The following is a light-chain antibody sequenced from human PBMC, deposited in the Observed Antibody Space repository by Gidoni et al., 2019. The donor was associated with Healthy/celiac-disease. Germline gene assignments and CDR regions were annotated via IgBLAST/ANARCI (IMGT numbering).Light chain of an antibody. Sequence: QSALTQPVSVSGSPGQSITISCTGTSSDVGGYNYVSWYQQHPGKAPKLMIYEVSNRPSGVSNRFSGSKSGNTASLTISGLQAEDEADYYCSSYTNSDTFVVFGGGTKLTVL. V-gene: IGLV2-14*01. J-gene: IGLJ2*01. CDR2: EVS. CDR1: SSDVGGYNY. CDR3: SSYTNSDTFVV.